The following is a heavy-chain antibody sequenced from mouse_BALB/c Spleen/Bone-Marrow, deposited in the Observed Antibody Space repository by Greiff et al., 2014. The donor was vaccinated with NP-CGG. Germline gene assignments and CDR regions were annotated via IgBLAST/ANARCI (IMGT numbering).Heavy chain of an antibody. CDR3: ARKENWAYAMDY. J-gene: IGHJ4*01. CDR1: GYTFTSYY. V-gene: IGHV1S56*01. D-gene: IGHD4-1*01. CDR2: IYPGDGST. Sequence: VKLMESGPELVKPGASVKMSCKASGYTFTSYYIHWVKQGPGQGLEWIGWIYPGDGSTKYNEKFKGKTTLTADKSSSTSYMLLSSLTSEDSAIYFCARKENWAYAMDYWGQGTSVTVSS.